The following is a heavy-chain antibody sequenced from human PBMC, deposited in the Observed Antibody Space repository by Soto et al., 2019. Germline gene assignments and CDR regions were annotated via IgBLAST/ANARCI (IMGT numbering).Heavy chain of an antibody. D-gene: IGHD1-26*01. CDR2: ISSSSSTL. V-gene: IGHV3-48*02. J-gene: IGHJ4*02. Sequence: GGSLRLSCAASGFTFSTYSMNWVRQAPGKGLEWVSYISSSSSTLYYADSVKGRFTISRDNAKNSLYLQMNSLRDEDTAVYYCASRNGGGSSLLFDYWGQGTLVTVSS. CDR3: ASRNGGGSSLLFDY. CDR1: GFTFSTYS.